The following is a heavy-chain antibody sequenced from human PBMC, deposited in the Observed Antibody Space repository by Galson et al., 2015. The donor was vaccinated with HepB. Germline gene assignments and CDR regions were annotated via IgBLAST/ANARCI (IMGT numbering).Heavy chain of an antibody. Sequence: SLRLSCAASGFSFNTYDMTWVRQAPRKGLEWVSDISGSGGSTYYADSVKGRFTISRDNSKNTLYLQMNSLRAEDTAVYYCAKDIAILTGHTLDPWGQGTLVTVSS. D-gene: IGHD3-9*01. CDR3: AKDIAILTGHTLDP. CDR1: GFSFNTYD. CDR2: ISGSGGST. J-gene: IGHJ5*02. V-gene: IGHV3-23*01.